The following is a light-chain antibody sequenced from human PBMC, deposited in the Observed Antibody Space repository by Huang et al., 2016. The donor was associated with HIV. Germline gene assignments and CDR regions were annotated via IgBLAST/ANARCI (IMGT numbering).Light chain of an antibody. CDR3: QQYNNWPPWT. CDR1: QSLSDN. V-gene: IGKV3-15*01. Sequence: EIVMTQSPATLSVSPGERATHSCRASQSLSDNLAWYQQKPGPAPRLHIYGAATRATGIPGRFSASGSGTDFTLTIIGLQSGDFAIYYCQQYNNWPPWTFGQGTKVEIK. J-gene: IGKJ1*01. CDR2: GAA.